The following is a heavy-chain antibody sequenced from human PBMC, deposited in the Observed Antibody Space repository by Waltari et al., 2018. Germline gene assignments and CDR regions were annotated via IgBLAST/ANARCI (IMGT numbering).Heavy chain of an antibody. CDR2: ISSSSSYT. CDR1: GFTFSSYN. J-gene: IGHJ4*02. D-gene: IGHD7-27*01. V-gene: IGHV3-21*01. Sequence: EVQLVESGGGLVKPGGSLRLSCAASGFTFSSYNLNWCRQAPGKGLEVVTSISSSSSYTHYADSVKGRFTISRDNAKNSLYLQMNSLRAEDTAVYYCATGGWGFYLDYWGQGTLVTVSS. CDR3: ATGGWGFYLDY.